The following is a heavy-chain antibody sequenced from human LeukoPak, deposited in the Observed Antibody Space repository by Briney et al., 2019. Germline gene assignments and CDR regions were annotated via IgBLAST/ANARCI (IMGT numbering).Heavy chain of an antibody. V-gene: IGHV4-61*02. J-gene: IGHJ6*03. D-gene: IGHD2-2*01. Sequence: SETLSLTCTVSGGSISSGSYYWSWIRQPAGKGLEWIGRIYTSGSTNYNPSLKSRVTLSVDTSKNQFSLKLSSVTAADTAVYYCAVLHDIVVVPAATSKGYYYYYMDVWGKGTTVTVSS. CDR1: GGSISSGSYY. CDR3: AVLHDIVVVPAATSKGYYYYYMDV. CDR2: IYTSGST.